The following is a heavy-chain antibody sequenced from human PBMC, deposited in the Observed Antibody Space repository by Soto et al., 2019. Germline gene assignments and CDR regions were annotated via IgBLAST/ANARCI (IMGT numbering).Heavy chain of an antibody. V-gene: IGHV4-31*02. J-gene: IGHJ6*02. CDR3: ARAATAASYYFYAIDV. D-gene: IGHD2-2*01. Sequence: WTWVRQRPGQGLEWMGYIYYSGGAYYNPSLEGRLSLSVDTSKNQFSLNLKSVTAADTAVYFCARAATAASYYFYAIDVWGSGTTVTVSS. CDR2: IYYSGGA.